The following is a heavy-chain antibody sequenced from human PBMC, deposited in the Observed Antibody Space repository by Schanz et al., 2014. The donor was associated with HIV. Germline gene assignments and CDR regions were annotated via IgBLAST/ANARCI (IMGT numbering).Heavy chain of an antibody. CDR2: IWYDGSNK. Sequence: QVQLVESGGGVVQPGRSLRLSCAASGFTFSTYGMHWVRQAPGKGLEWVAVIWYDGSNKYYADSVKGRFTISRDNSKNTLYLQINSLRADDTAVYYCARDVSYDSSGYYSDYYYGMDVWGQGTTVTVSS. CDR1: GFTFSTYG. V-gene: IGHV3-30*19. D-gene: IGHD3-22*01. J-gene: IGHJ6*02. CDR3: ARDVSYDSSGYYSDYYYGMDV.